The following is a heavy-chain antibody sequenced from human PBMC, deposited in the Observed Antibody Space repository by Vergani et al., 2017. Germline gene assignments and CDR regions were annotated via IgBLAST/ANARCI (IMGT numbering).Heavy chain of an antibody. Sequence: QLVESGGGLVQPGGSLRLSCAASGFTFNHYAMNWVRQAPGKGLEWVSGISGSGGSTYYAGSVKGRFTISRDSSKNTLYLQMNSLSAGDTAVYYCAKANPRNSGYDYLYYYHAMDVWGQGTTVTVSS. CDR1: GFTFNHYA. D-gene: IGHD5-12*01. CDR3: AKANPRNSGYDYLYYYHAMDV. CDR2: ISGSGGST. V-gene: IGHV3-23*04. J-gene: IGHJ6*02.